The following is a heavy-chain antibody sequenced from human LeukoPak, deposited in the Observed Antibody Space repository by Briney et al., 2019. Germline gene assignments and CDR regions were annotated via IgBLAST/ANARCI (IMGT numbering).Heavy chain of an antibody. CDR3: ARLNSGSYPIDY. J-gene: IGHJ4*02. CDR1: GGSFSGYY. Sequence: SETLSLTCAVYGGSFSGYYWSWIRQPPGKGLEWIGEINHSGSTNYNPSLKSRVTISVDTSKNQFSLKLSSVTAADTAVYYCARLNSGSYPIDYWGQGTLVTVSS. V-gene: IGHV4-34*01. D-gene: IGHD1-26*01. CDR2: INHSGST.